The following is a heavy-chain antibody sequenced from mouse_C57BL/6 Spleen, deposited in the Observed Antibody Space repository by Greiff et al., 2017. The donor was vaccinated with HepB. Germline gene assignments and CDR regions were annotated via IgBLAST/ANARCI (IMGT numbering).Heavy chain of an antibody. CDR1: GYTFTSYG. D-gene: IGHD1-2*01. CDR2: IYPRSGNT. Sequence: QVQLQQSGAELARPGASVKLSCKASGYTFTSYGISWVKQRTGQGLEWIGEIYPRSGNTYYNEKFKGKATLTADKSSSTAYMELRSLTSEDSAVYFCARFEGFVTTADYAMDYWGQGTSVTVSS. J-gene: IGHJ4*01. V-gene: IGHV1-81*01. CDR3: ARFEGFVTTADYAMDY.